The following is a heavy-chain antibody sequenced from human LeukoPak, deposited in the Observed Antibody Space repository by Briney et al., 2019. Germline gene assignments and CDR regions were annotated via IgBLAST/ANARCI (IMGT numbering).Heavy chain of an antibody. CDR3: AKAKSHHYYYYMDV. CDR1: GFTFDDYA. Sequence: PGGSLRLSCAASGFTFDDYAMHWVRQAPGKGLEWVSLISWDGGSTYYAGSVKGRFTISRDNSKNSLYLQMNSLRAEDTALYYCAKAKSHHYYYYMDVWGKGTTVTVSS. J-gene: IGHJ6*03. V-gene: IGHV3-43D*03. CDR2: ISWDGGST.